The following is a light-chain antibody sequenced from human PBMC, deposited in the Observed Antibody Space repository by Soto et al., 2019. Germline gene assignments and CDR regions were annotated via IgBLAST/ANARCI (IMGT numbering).Light chain of an antibody. J-gene: IGKJ1*01. Sequence: EIVLTQSPGTLSLSPGERATLSCRASQSVSSSFLAWYQQKPGRAPRLLIYGASSRATDIPDRFSGSGSGTDFTLTISRLEPEDFAVYYCQQYGSSPETFGQGTKV. CDR1: QSVSSSF. V-gene: IGKV3-20*01. CDR2: GAS. CDR3: QQYGSSPET.